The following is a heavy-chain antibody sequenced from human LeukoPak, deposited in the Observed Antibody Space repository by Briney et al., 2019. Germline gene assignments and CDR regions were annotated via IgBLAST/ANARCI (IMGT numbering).Heavy chain of an antibody. CDR2: INGDGSNT. CDR3: AKSKSWYCYDGFDI. J-gene: IGHJ3*02. Sequence: GGSLRLSCAASRFTYSSHWMHWVRPAPGRGLVWVSRINGDGSNTTYADSVRGRFTISRDNQKKTLYLPTNRQRAKDRPVYNLAKSKSWYCYDGFDIWGQGTMVTVSS. CDR1: RFTYSSHW. V-gene: IGHV3-74*03. D-gene: IGHD6-13*01.